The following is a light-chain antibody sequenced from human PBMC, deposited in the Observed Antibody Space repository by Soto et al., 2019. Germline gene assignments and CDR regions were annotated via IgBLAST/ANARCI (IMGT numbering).Light chain of an antibody. CDR1: SSDVGGYNY. J-gene: IGLJ1*01. CDR2: DVN. Sequence: QSALTQPASVSGSPGQSITISCTGTSSDVGGYNYVSWYQQHPGKAPKLMIYDVNNRPSGVSNRFSGSKSGSTASLTISGLQADDEAEYYCSSYTSSSAYVFGTGTKVNVL. CDR3: SSYTSSSAYV. V-gene: IGLV2-14*01.